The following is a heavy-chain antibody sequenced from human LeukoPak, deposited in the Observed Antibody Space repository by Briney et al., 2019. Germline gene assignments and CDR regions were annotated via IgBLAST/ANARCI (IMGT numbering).Heavy chain of an antibody. Sequence: PGGSLRLSCAASGFTFSSYGFHWVRQAPGKGLEWVAVIWYDGSNKYYADSVKGRFTISRDNSKNTLYLQMNSLRAEDTAVYYCAKDGSGGGRKWFDPWGQGTLVTVSS. CDR3: AKDGSGGGRKWFDP. V-gene: IGHV3-33*06. CDR2: IWYDGSNK. D-gene: IGHD2-15*01. CDR1: GFTFSSYG. J-gene: IGHJ5*02.